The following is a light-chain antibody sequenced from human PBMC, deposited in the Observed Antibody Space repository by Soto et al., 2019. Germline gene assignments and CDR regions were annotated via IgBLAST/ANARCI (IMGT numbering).Light chain of an antibody. CDR1: QSVSSSY. CDR2: GAS. V-gene: IGKV3-20*01. CDR3: QQYGSSPWP. Sequence: DSVLTQSPGTLSLSPGERATLSCRASQSVSSSYLAWYQQKPGQAPRPLIYGASSRAIGIPDRFSGSGSGTDFTLTISRLEPEDFAVYYCQQYGSSPWPFGQGTKVDIK. J-gene: IGKJ1*01.